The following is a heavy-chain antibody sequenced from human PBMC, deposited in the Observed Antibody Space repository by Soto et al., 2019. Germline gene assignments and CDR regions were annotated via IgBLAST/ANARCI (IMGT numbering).Heavy chain of an antibody. CDR2: IYYSGST. V-gene: IGHV4-39*01. J-gene: IGHJ4*02. CDR1: GGSISSSSYY. D-gene: IGHD1-26*01. CDR3: ASLGWGSYEYYFDY. Sequence: SETLSLTCTVSGGSISSSSYYWGWIRQPPVKGLEWIGSIYYSGSTYYNPSLKSRVTISVDTSKNQFSLKLSSVTAADTAVYYCASLGWGSYEYYFDYWGQGTLVTVSS.